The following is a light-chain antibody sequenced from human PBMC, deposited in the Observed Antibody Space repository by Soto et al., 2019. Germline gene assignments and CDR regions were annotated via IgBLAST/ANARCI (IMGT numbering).Light chain of an antibody. CDR2: GAS. J-gene: IGKJ1*01. CDR3: QQYGSSPWT. CDR1: RSVSSY. V-gene: IGKV3-20*01. Sequence: VLTQAPGTLSLSPGERANLSCRASRSVSSYLAWYQQKPGQAPRLLIYGASSRATGIPDRFSGSGSGTDFTLTISRLEPEDFAVYYCQQYGSSPWTFGQGTKVDI.